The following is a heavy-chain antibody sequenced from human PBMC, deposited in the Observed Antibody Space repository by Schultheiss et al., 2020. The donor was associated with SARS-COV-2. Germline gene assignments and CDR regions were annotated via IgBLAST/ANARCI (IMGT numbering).Heavy chain of an antibody. CDR1: GGSFSGYY. CDR2: IYYSGST. V-gene: IGHV4-59*08. J-gene: IGHJ5*02. Sequence: SETLSLTCAVYGGSFSGYYWSWIRQPPGKGLEWIGYIYYSGSTNYNPSLKSRVTISVDTSKNQFSLKLSSVTAADTAVYYCARRIVVAGSNWFDPWGQGTLVTVSS. D-gene: IGHD6-19*01. CDR3: ARRIVVAGSNWFDP.